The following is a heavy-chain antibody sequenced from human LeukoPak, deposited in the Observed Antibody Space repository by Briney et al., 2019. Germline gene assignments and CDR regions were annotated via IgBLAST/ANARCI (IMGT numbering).Heavy chain of an antibody. D-gene: IGHD3-10*01. Sequence: GASVKVSCKASGYTFTGYYMHWVRQAPGQGLEWMGWINPNSGGTNYAQKFQGRVTMTRDTSISTAYMELSRLRSDDTAVYYCARLGGSGSYLSWFDPWGQGTLVTVSS. J-gene: IGHJ5*02. V-gene: IGHV1-2*02. CDR2: INPNSGGT. CDR3: ARLGGSGSYLSWFDP. CDR1: GYTFTGYY.